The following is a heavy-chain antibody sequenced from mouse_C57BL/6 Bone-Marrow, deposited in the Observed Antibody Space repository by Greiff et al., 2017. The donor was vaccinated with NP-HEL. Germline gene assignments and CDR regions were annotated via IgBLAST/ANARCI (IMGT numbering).Heavy chain of an antibody. D-gene: IGHD2-2*01. CDR2: IDPENGDT. CDR3: TTKDYGYDKNFDY. CDR1: GFNIKDDY. J-gene: IGHJ2*01. Sequence: EVKLQESGAELVRPGASVKLSCTASGFNIKDDYMHWVKQRPEQGLEWIGWIDPENGDTEYASKFQGKATITADTSSNTAYLQLSSLTSEDTAVYYCTTKDYGYDKNFDYWGQGTTLTVSS. V-gene: IGHV14-4*01.